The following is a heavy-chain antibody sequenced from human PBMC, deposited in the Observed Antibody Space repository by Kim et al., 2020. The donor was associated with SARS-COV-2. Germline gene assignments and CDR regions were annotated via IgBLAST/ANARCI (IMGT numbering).Heavy chain of an antibody. CDR2: IYTSGST. V-gene: IGHV4-61*02. D-gene: IGHD3-10*01. CDR3: ARQGPLWFGELTAYYYYYGMDV. CDR1: GGSISSGSYY. J-gene: IGHJ6*02. Sequence: TLSLTCTVSGGSISSGSYYWSWIRQPAGKGLEWIGRIYTSGSTNYNPSLKSRVTISVDTSKNQFSLKLSSVTAADTAVYYCARQGPLWFGELTAYYYYYGMDVWGQGTTVTVSS.